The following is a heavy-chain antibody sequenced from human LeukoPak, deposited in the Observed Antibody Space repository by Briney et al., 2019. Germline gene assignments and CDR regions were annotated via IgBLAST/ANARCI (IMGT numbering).Heavy chain of an antibody. CDR3: AKGGTTMVQGVIIIRDFDY. D-gene: IGHD3-10*01. CDR2: ISCSGGST. J-gene: IGHJ4*02. Sequence: GGSLRLSYAASGFTFSSYGMSWVRQAPGKGLEWVSAISCSGGSTYYADSVKGRFTISRDNSKNTLYLQMNSLRADDTAVYYCAKGGTTMVQGVIIIRDFDYWGQGTLVTVSS. V-gene: IGHV3-23*01. CDR1: GFTFSSYG.